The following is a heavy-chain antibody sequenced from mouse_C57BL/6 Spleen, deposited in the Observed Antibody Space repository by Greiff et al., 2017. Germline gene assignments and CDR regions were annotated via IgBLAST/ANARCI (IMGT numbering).Heavy chain of an antibody. Sequence: VQLQQPGAELVKPGASVKMSCKASGYTFTSYWITWVKQRPGQGLEWIGDIYPGSGSTNYNEKFKSKATLTVDTSSSTAYMQLSSLTSEDSAVYYCARWGYGSQYYFDYWGQGTTLTVSS. J-gene: IGHJ2*01. V-gene: IGHV1-55*01. CDR2: IYPGSGST. D-gene: IGHD1-1*01. CDR3: ARWGYGSQYYFDY. CDR1: GYTFTSYW.